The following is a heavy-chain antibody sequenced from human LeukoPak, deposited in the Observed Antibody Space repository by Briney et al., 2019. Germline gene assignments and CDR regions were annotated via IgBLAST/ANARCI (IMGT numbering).Heavy chain of an antibody. Sequence: GGSLRLSCAASGFTFSSYGMHWVRQAPGKGLEWVAFIRYDGSNKYYADSVKGRFTISRDNSKNTLYLQMNSLRAEDTAVYYCANPGPGYCSSTSCYTPYYFDYWGQGTLVTVSS. CDR3: ANPGPGYCSSTSCYTPYYFDY. V-gene: IGHV3-30*02. CDR2: IRYDGSNK. D-gene: IGHD2-2*02. J-gene: IGHJ4*02. CDR1: GFTFSSYG.